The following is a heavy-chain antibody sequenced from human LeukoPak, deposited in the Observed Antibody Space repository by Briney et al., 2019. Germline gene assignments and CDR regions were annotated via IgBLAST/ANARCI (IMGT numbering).Heavy chain of an antibody. CDR3: ARAVGATTDY. Sequence: SETLSLTCTVSGYSISSVSYWGLIRQPPGKGLEWIGEINHSGSTNYNPSLKSRVTISVDTSKNQFSLKLSSVTAADTAVYYCARAVGATTDYWGQGTLVTVSS. D-gene: IGHD1-26*01. CDR1: GYSISSVSY. V-gene: IGHV4-38-2*02. J-gene: IGHJ4*02. CDR2: INHSGST.